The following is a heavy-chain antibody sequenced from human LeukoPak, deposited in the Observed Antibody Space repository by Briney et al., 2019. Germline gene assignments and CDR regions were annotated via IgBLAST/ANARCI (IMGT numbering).Heavy chain of an antibody. CDR3: ARGRIPAPGTLLYYFDY. D-gene: IGHD6-13*01. CDR2: INPKSGET. V-gene: IGHV1-2*02. CDR1: GYPFTGYY. Sequence: ASVKVSCKASGYPFTGYYMHWVRQAPGQGLEWMGWINPKSGETNYAQKFRGRVTMTRDTSISTAYMELSRLRSDDTAVYYCARGRIPAPGTLLYYFDYWGQGTLVTVSS. J-gene: IGHJ4*02.